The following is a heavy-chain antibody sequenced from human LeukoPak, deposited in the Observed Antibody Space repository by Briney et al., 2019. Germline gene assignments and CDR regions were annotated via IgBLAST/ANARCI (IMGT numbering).Heavy chain of an antibody. D-gene: IGHD2-15*01. Sequence: PSETLSLTCTVSGASIRSYYWSWIRQPPGKGLEWIGYIYYSESANYNPSLKSRITISVDTSKIQFSLNLNSVTAADTAVYYCARVGGFPLSTFDIWGQGTLVTVSS. CDR1: GASIRSYY. V-gene: IGHV4-59*08. J-gene: IGHJ3*02. CDR2: IYYSESA. CDR3: ARVGGFPLSTFDI.